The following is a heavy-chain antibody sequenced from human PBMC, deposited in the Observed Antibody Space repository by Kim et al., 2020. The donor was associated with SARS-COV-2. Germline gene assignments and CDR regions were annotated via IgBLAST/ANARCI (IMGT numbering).Heavy chain of an antibody. CDR2: INTDNGNP. Sequence: ASVKVSCKASGYTFTTYAMHWVRQAPGQRLEWMGWINTDNGNPKYSQKFQGRVTITRDTSASTVYMELSSLSSEDTAVYYCGRGYSSSSELDYWGQGTLV. J-gene: IGHJ4*02. CDR3: GRGYSSSSELDY. V-gene: IGHV1-3*04. CDR1: GYTFTTYA. D-gene: IGHD6-6*01.